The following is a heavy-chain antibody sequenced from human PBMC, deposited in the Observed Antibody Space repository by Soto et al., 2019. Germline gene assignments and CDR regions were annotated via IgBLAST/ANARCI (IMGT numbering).Heavy chain of an antibody. CDR2: IYRTGST. CDR1: GGSFTSNNW. Sequence: PSETLSLAGPVSGGSFTSNNWWTWVRQPPGQGLEWIGEIYRTGSTNYNPSLKSRVTISLDKSENQFSLKVTSLTAADTAVYFCASRDPGTSVDYWGQGTLVTVSS. V-gene: IGHV4-4*02. J-gene: IGHJ4*02. CDR3: ASRDPGTSVDY. D-gene: IGHD1-7*01.